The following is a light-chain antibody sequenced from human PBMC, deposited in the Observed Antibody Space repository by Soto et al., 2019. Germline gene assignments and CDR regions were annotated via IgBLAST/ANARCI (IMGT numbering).Light chain of an antibody. V-gene: IGKV1-5*01. CDR3: QQYNSYSQT. J-gene: IGKJ1*01. Sequence: DIQMTQSPSTLSASVGDSVTITCRASQNIRNWLAWYQQKPGKAPNPLIYDASSLESGVPSRFSGSGSGTEFTLTISSLQPDDFATYYCQQYNSYSQTFGQGTKVDIK. CDR1: QNIRNW. CDR2: DAS.